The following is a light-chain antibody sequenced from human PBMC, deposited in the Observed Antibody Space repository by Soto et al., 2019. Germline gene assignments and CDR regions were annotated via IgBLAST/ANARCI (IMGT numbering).Light chain of an antibody. CDR2: EVI. V-gene: IGLV2-8*01. CDR3: SSYAGSNNFV. CDR1: SSDVGAYNY. J-gene: IGLJ2*01. Sequence: SALTQPPSASGSPGQSVTISCTGTSSDVGAYNYVSWYQQHPGKAPKLMIYEVIKRPSGVPDRFSGSKSGNTASLTVSGLQAEDEADYYCSSYAGSNNFVFGGGTKLTVL.